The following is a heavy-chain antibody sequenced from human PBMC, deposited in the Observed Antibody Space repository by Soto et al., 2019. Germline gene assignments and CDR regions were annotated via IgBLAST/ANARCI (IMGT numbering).Heavy chain of an antibody. V-gene: IGHV3-23*01. J-gene: IGHJ5*02. CDR1: GFTFGTTA. Sequence: QLLQSGGGLVQPGGSLTLSCAASGFTFGTTAMSWVRQAPGEGLEWVSTIDGSGGITYYADSVKGRFTISRDNSRNTVYMQMNSLRGEYTALYYCVKNSGWFKPWGQGALVIVSS. CDR2: IDGSGGIT. CDR3: VKNSGWFKP. D-gene: IGHD3-10*01.